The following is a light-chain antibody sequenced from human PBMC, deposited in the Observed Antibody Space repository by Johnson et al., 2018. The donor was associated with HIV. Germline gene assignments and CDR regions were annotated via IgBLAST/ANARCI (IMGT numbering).Light chain of an antibody. Sequence: QSVLTQPPSVSAAPGQKVTISCSGSSSNIGNNYVSWYQQLPGAAPKLLIYENNKRPSGIPDRFSGSKSGTSATLGIAGLQTGDEADYYCGTCNNSLSANYVFGTGTRVTVL. CDR2: ENN. V-gene: IGLV1-51*01. J-gene: IGLJ1*01. CDR1: SSNIGNNY. CDR3: GTCNNSLSANYV.